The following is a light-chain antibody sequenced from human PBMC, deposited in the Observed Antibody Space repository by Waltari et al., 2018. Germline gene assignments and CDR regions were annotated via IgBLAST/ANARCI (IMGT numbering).Light chain of an antibody. CDR2: AAS. Sequence: DIHMTQSPSSLSASVGDRVTITCRASQFIHRYLNWYQQKPGRAPKPVIYAASTLQVGVPSRFHGSGFGTEFTLTINKLQPDDFATYYCQQSFSSPRTFGGGANIEVK. CDR1: QFIHRY. V-gene: IGKV1-39*01. CDR3: QQSFSSPRT. J-gene: IGKJ4*01.